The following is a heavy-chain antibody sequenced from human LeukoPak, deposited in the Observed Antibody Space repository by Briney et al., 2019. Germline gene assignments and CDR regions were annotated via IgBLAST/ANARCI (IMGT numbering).Heavy chain of an antibody. V-gene: IGHV4-4*09. CDR3: ARLNFRGGEALPFDS. D-gene: IGHD3-16*01. CDR2: IHSDGTT. Sequence: PSETLSLTCSVSGGSLTNYYWGWIRQPPGKGLEFIGYIHSDGTTNYDSSLQSRVAISLDTSKIQFSLRLYSVAAADTALYFCARLNFRGGEALPFDSWGQGTLVTVSS. J-gene: IGHJ4*02. CDR1: GGSLTNYY.